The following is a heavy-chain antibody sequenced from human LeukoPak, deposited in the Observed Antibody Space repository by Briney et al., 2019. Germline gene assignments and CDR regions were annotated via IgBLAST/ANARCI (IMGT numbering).Heavy chain of an antibody. CDR2: INQDGSDR. D-gene: IGHD5-12*01. J-gene: IGHJ4*02. Sequence: PGGSLRLSCAASGFSFSSYWMTWVRQAPGKGLEWVANINQDGSDRYYVDSVKGRFTISRDNAKNSLYLQMNSLRAEDTAVYFCARDGGSSDYDLFDCWGQGTLVTVSS. CDR3: ARDGGSSDYDLFDC. V-gene: IGHV3-7*05. CDR1: GFSFSSYW.